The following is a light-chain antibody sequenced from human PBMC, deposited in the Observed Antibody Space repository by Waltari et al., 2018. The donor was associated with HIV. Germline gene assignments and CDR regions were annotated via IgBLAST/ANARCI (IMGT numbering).Light chain of an antibody. V-gene: IGKV1-5*01. Sequence: DIHMTQSPSTVSASVGDRVIISCQASQNINSWLAWYQQTPGKPPRFLIYQASTLERGVASRCSGSGSGTLFTLTINILQPVDFGTYYCQQYHSYPVTFGGGTKVEIK. J-gene: IGKJ4*01. CDR3: QQYHSYPVT. CDR1: QNINSW. CDR2: QAS.